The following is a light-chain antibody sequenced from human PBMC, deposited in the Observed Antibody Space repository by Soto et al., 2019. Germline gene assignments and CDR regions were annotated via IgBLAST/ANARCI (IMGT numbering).Light chain of an antibody. Sequence: EMVLTQSPATLSLSPGERATLSCRASQSVSSYLAWYQQKPGQAPRLLIYDASNRATGIPARFSGSGSGTEFTLTISSLQSEDVGVYYCQQYNNWPPSTFGQGTRLEI. V-gene: IGKV3-11*01. CDR3: QQYNNWPPST. CDR1: QSVSSY. J-gene: IGKJ5*01. CDR2: DAS.